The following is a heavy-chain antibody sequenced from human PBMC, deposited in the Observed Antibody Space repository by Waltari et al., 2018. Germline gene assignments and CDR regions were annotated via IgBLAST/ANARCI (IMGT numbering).Heavy chain of an antibody. J-gene: IGHJ4*02. CDR2: IIPILGTA. D-gene: IGHD6-19*01. CDR3: ARVLYSSGWYYFDY. Sequence: QVQLVQSGAEVKKPGSSVKVSCKASGGTFSSYAISWVRQAPGQGREWMGGIIPILGTANYAQKFQGRVTITADESTSTAYMELSSLRSEDTAVYYCARVLYSSGWYYFDYWGQGTLVTVSS. CDR1: GGTFSSYA. V-gene: IGHV1-69*01.